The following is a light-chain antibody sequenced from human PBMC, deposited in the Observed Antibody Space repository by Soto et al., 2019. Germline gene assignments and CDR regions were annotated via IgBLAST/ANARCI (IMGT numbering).Light chain of an antibody. Sequence: ETVLTQSPATLSVSPGERATLSCRASQSVSSSLAWFQQTPGQAPRLLIYGTSTRATGIPARFSGSGSGTEFTLTISSLQSEDFAVYYCQQYYNWPWTFGQGTKVEIK. CDR2: GTS. J-gene: IGKJ1*01. CDR3: QQYYNWPWT. CDR1: QSVSSS. V-gene: IGKV3-15*01.